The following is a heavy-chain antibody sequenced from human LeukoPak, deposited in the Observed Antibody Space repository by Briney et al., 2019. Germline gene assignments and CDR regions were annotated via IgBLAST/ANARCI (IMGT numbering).Heavy chain of an antibody. CDR1: GGSISSYY. D-gene: IGHD3-22*01. J-gene: IGHJ4*02. V-gene: IGHV4-59*12. Sequence: SETLSLTCTVSGGSISSYYWSWIRQPPGKGLEWIGYIYYSGSTNYNPSLKSRVTISVDTSKNQFSLKLSSVTAADTAVYYCATKGYYDSSGYSYDCWGQGTLVTVSS. CDR2: IYYSGST. CDR3: ATKGYYDSSGYSYDC.